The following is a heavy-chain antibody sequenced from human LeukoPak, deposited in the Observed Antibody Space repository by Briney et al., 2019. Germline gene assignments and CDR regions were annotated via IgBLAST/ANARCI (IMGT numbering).Heavy chain of an antibody. Sequence: GGSLRLSCAASGFTFSNYDIHWVRQATGKGLEWVSGIGTAGDPYYTGSVKGRFTISRENAKNSLYLQMNSLRAGDTAVYYCARGSAIVGATGYYNGMDVWGQGTTVAVSS. V-gene: IGHV3-13*05. J-gene: IGHJ6*02. CDR1: GFTFSNYD. CDR3: ARGSAIVGATGYYNGMDV. CDR2: IGTAGDP. D-gene: IGHD1-26*01.